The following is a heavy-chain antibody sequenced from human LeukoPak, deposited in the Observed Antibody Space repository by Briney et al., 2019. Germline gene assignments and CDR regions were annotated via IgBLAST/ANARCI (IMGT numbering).Heavy chain of an antibody. CDR3: ARNRNDYGDYVYDY. J-gene: IGHJ4*02. V-gene: IGHV3-48*03. CDR1: GFTFSFYE. Sequence: GGSLRLSCAASGFTFSFYEMNWVRQAPGRGLEWVSYISSSGSTIYYADSVKGRFTISRDNAKNSLYLQMNSLRAEDTAVYYCARNRNDYGDYVYDYWGQGTLVTVSS. CDR2: ISSSGSTI. D-gene: IGHD4-17*01.